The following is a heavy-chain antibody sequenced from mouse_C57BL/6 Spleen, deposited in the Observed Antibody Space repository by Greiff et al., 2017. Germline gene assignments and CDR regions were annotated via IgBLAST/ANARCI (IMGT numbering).Heavy chain of an antibody. D-gene: IGHD1-1*01. CDR1: GYAFSSSW. V-gene: IGHV1-82*01. CDR2: IYPGDGDT. J-gene: IGHJ2*01. CDR3: ARKDDCGSKGY. Sequence: VQLQQSGPELVKPGASVKISCKASGYAFSSSWMNWVKQRPGKGLEWIGRIYPGDGDTNYNGKFKGKATLTADKSSSTAYMQLSSLTSEDSAVYFCARKDDCGSKGYWGQGTTLTVSS.